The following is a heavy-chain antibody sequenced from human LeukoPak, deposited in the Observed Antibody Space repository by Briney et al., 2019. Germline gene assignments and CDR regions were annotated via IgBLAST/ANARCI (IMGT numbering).Heavy chain of an antibody. J-gene: IGHJ3*02. CDR1: GFTFSSYW. CDR3: ASPEDGGAFDI. CDR2: INSDESST. D-gene: IGHD3-16*01. Sequence: GGSLRLSCAASGFTFSSYWMDWVRQAPGQGLVWVSRINSDESSTSYADSVKGRFTITSDNAKNTLYLQMNSLRAEDTAVYYCASPEDGGAFDIWGQGTMVTVSS. V-gene: IGHV3-74*01.